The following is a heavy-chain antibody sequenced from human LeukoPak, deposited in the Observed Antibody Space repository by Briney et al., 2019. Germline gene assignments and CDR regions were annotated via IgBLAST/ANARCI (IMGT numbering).Heavy chain of an antibody. CDR3: ATKYVVLDAFDI. J-gene: IGHJ3*02. V-gene: IGHV1-46*01. CDR2: IKPSGGGT. CDR1: GYTFTSYD. Sequence: ASVKVSCKASGYTFTSYDIHWVRQAPGKGLEWMGVIKPSGGGTNYARNFQGRVTMTGHTSTSTVYLELSSLRSEDTAVHFCATKYVVLDAFDIWGQGTLVTVSS. D-gene: IGHD3-10*02.